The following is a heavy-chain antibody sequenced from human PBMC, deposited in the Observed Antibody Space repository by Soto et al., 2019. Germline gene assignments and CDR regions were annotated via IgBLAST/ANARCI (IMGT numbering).Heavy chain of an antibody. Sequence: GGSLRLSCAASGFTFSAYWMSWVRQAPGKGLEWVAYIKEDGSERYSVDSVKGRFTISRDNSKNTLYLQMNSLRAEDTAVYYSARDPPDSSNTGYYYYGRDVWGQGTTVTVSS. J-gene: IGHJ6*02. CDR2: IKEDGSER. D-gene: IGHD4-17*01. V-gene: IGHV3-7*01. CDR3: ARDPPDSSNTGYYYYGRDV. CDR1: GFTFSAYW.